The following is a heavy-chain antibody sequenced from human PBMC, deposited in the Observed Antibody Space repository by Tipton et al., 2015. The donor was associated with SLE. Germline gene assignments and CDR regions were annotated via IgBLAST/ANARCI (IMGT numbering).Heavy chain of an antibody. J-gene: IGHJ6*02. CDR1: GFTFSTYS. CDR2: ISWNSATI. CDR3: AKGGASVVDGMDV. V-gene: IGHV3-9*01. Sequence: SLRLSCAASGFTFSTYSMHWVRQPPGKGLQWVSGISWNSATIGYEDSVKGRFIISRDNTKNSLYLQMSSLRPEDTAFYFCAKGGASVVDGMDVRGQGTTVTVSS.